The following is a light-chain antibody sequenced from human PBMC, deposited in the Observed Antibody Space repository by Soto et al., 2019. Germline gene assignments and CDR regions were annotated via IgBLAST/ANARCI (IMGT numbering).Light chain of an antibody. Sequence: DIQLTQSPSFLSASVGDRVTITCRASQGISSHLAWYQQKPGKAPKLLIYAASTLQSGVPSRFSGSGSGTEFTLTISSLQPEEFATYYCQQLNSYPITVGQGTRLEIK. CDR2: AAS. J-gene: IGKJ5*01. CDR1: QGISSH. CDR3: QQLNSYPIT. V-gene: IGKV1-9*01.